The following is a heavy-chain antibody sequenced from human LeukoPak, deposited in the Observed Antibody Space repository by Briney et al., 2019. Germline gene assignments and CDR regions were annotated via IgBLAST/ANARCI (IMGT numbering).Heavy chain of an antibody. D-gene: IGHD6-19*01. CDR2: ISSSSYI. J-gene: IGHJ3*02. Sequence: GGSLRLSCAASGFTFSSYSMNWVRQAPGKGLEWVSSISSSSYIYYADSVKGRFTIYRDKAKNSLYLQMNSLRAEDTAVYYCARTPVADAFDIWGQGTMVTVPS. V-gene: IGHV3-21*01. CDR1: GFTFSSYS. CDR3: ARTPVADAFDI.